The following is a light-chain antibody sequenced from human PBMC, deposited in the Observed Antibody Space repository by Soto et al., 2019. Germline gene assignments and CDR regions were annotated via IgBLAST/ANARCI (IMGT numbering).Light chain of an antibody. CDR3: QHYGNSLGT. CDR2: AAS. J-gene: IGKJ3*01. CDR1: QSVGSNY. Sequence: IVLTQSPVTLSLSPGDRATLSCRASQSVGSNYLAWYRQKPGQAPRLLIYAASTRATGIPDMFSGSASGTDFTLTISRLEPEDFAVYYCQHYGNSLGTFGPGTKVDI. V-gene: IGKV3-20*01.